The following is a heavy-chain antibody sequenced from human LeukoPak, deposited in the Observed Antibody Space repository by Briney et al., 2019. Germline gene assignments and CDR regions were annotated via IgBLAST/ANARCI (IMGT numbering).Heavy chain of an antibody. CDR3: ARDQYYYDRSGYYAFDI. J-gene: IGHJ3*02. CDR1: GGSISSYY. V-gene: IGHV4-34*01. CDR2: INHSGST. D-gene: IGHD3-22*01. Sequence: PSETLSLTCTVSGGSISSYYWSWIRQPPGKGLEWIGEINHSGSTNYNPSLKSRVTILVDTSKNQFSLKLSSVTAADTAVYYCARDQYYYDRSGYYAFDIWGQGTMVTVSS.